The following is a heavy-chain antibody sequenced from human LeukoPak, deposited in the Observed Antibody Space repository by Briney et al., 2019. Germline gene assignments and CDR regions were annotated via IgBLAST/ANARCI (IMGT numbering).Heavy chain of an antibody. CDR1: GGSFSGYY. V-gene: IGHV4-34*01. Sequence: SETLSLTCAVYGGSFSGYYWSWIRQPPGKGLEWIREINHSGSTNYNPSLKSRVTISVDTSKNQFSLKLSSVTAADTAVYYCARVDITAAGTRWVDYWGQGTLVTVSS. J-gene: IGHJ4*02. D-gene: IGHD6-13*01. CDR3: ARVDITAAGTRWVDY. CDR2: INHSGST.